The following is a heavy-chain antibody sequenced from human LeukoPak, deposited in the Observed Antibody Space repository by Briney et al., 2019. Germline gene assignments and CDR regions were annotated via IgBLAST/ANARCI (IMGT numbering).Heavy chain of an antibody. Sequence: QPGGSLLLSCAASGFTFSTYAITWGRPGPGKGLEWGPAIRPDGDRTYYANSVSGRFNIYRDHSKDTVYLQINGLRVEDTAVYYCAREQSGTRGWYTVDYWGQGGMVTVSS. CDR3: AREQSGTRGWYTVDY. J-gene: IGHJ4*02. D-gene: IGHD6-19*01. CDR2: IRPDGDRT. CDR1: GFTFSTYA. V-gene: IGHV3-23*01.